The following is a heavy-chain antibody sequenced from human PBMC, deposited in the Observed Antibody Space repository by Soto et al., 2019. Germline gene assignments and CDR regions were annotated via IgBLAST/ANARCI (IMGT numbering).Heavy chain of an antibody. V-gene: IGHV1-69*12. CDR3: ARDGGVYDYSPFDY. CDR2: IIPIFGTA. J-gene: IGHJ4*02. D-gene: IGHD4-4*01. CDR1: GGTFNSYA. Sequence: QVQLVQSGAEVKKPGSSVKVSCKASGGTFNSYAISWVRQAPGQGLEWMGGIIPIFGTANYAQKFQGRVTITADESTSTAYMELSILRSEDTAVYYCARDGGVYDYSPFDYWGQGTLVTVSS.